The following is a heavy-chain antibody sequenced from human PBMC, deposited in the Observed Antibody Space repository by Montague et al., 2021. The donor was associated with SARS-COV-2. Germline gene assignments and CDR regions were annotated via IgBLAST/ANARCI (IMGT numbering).Heavy chain of an antibody. CDR1: GDSISRYY. Sequence: SETLSLTCSVFGDSISRYYWSWIRQSDGTGLEWIGRIYTGGYVNYNPALQSRVSMSVDTSKSQVSLNVTSVTAADTAVYYCARAIWYLDVWGRGILVTVSS. CDR2: IYTGGYV. J-gene: IGHJ2*01. V-gene: IGHV4-4*07. CDR3: ARAIWYLDV.